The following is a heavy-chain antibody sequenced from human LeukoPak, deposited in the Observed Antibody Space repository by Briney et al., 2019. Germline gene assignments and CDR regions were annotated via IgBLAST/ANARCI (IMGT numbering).Heavy chain of an antibody. D-gene: IGHD3-22*01. CDR2: INPNSGGT. CDR1: GYTFTGQY. CDR3: ARPSLYYYDSSGYYYRWDY. Sequence: ASVKVSCKTSGYTFTGQYLHWVRQAPGQGLEWMGWINPNSGGTKSAQKFQGRVIMTRDTSISTAYMELSSLRSEDTAVYYCARPSLYYYDSSGYYYRWDYWGQGTLVTVSS. J-gene: IGHJ4*02. V-gene: IGHV1-2*02.